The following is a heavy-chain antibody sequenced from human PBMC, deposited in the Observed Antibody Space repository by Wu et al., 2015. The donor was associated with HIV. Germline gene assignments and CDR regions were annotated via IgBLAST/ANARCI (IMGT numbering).Heavy chain of an antibody. CDR3: ARGLSLGDGTGPSGD. J-gene: IGHJ4*02. Sequence: QVQLVQSGAEVKKPGSSVKVSCKASGGTFSSYAISWVRQAPGQGLEWMGGIIPFFGTANYPQKFQGRVTITADESTSTAYMELSSLRSDDTAVYYCARGLSLGDGTGPSGDWGQGTLVTVSS. D-gene: IGHD1-26*01. V-gene: IGHV1-69*13. CDR1: GGTFSSYA. CDR2: IIPFFGTA.